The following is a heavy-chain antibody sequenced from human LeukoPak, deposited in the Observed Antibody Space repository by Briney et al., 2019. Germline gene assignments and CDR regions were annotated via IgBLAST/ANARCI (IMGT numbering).Heavy chain of an antibody. Sequence: GGSLRLSCVASGFTFGGSAIHWVRQTSGKGLEWVGLIRSKSYSYATGYAASVTGRFTISRDDSRNTAYLQMDSLKTEDTAVYYCTPGGVDLWGQGTLVTVSS. CDR2: IRSKSYSYAT. J-gene: IGHJ5*02. CDR3: TPGGVDL. V-gene: IGHV3-73*01. CDR1: GFTFGGSA.